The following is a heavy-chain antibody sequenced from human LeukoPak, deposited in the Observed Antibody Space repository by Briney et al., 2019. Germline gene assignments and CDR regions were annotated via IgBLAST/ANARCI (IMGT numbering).Heavy chain of an antibody. CDR2: IYYSGST. Sequence: SETLSLTCTVSGGSISSYYWSWIRQPPGKGLEWIGYIYYSGSTNYNPSLKSRVTISVDTSKNQFSLKRSSVTAADTAVYYCARTGVTAAAGDYWGQGTLVTVSS. D-gene: IGHD6-13*01. V-gene: IGHV4-59*08. CDR1: GGSISSYY. CDR3: ARTGVTAAAGDY. J-gene: IGHJ4*02.